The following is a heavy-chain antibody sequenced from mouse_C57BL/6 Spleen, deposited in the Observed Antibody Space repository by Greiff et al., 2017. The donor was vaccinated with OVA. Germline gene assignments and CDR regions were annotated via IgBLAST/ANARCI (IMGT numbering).Heavy chain of an antibody. J-gene: IGHJ2*01. CDR1: GFNIKDYY. Sequence: VQLQQSGAELVKPGASVKLSCTASGFNIKDYYMHWVKQRTEQGLEWIGRIDTEDGETKYAPNFQGKATITADTSYTTAYLQHSSLKSEDTAVDYCARSGTTDFDFWGQGTTLTVSS. CDR3: ARSGTTDFDF. V-gene: IGHV14-2*01. D-gene: IGHD1-1*01. CDR2: IDTEDGET.